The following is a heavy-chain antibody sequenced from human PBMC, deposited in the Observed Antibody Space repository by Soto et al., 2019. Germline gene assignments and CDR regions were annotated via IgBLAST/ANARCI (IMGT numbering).Heavy chain of an antibody. Sequence: QLQLQESGPGLVKPSETLSLTCTVSGGSISSSSYYWGWIRQPPGKGLEWIGSIYYSGSTYYNPSLKSRVTISVDTSKNQFSLKLSSVTAADTAVYYCARRGYSGYAAGMDVWGQGTTVTVSS. CDR1: GGSISSSSYY. V-gene: IGHV4-39*01. J-gene: IGHJ6*02. D-gene: IGHD5-12*01. CDR3: ARRGYSGYAAGMDV. CDR2: IYYSGST.